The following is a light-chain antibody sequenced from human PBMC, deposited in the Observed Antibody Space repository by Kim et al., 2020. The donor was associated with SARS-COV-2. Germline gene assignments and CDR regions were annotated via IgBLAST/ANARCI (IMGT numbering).Light chain of an antibody. J-gene: IGLJ2*01. Sequence: GPKVTIPCSGSSSNSGNNYVAWYQKLPGTDPKLLIYENNKRPSGIPDRFSGSKSGTSATLGITGLQTGDEADYYGGTWDSSLSAVVFGGGTQLTVL. V-gene: IGLV1-51*01. CDR2: ENN. CDR1: SSNSGNNY. CDR3: GTWDSSLSAVV.